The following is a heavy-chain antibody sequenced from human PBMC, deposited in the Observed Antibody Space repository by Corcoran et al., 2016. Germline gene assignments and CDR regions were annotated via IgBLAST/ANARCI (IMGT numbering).Heavy chain of an antibody. CDR2: ISSSSSTI. V-gene: IGHV3-48*04. J-gene: IGHJ3*02. CDR3: ARDDGYSYGNRRGAAFDI. CDR1: GFTFSSYS. Sequence: EVQLVESGGGLVQPGGSLRLSCAASGFTFSSYSMNWVRQAPGKGLEWVSYISSSSSTIYYADSVKGRFTISRDNAKNSLYLQMNSLRAEDTAVYYCARDDGYSYGNRRGAAFDIWGQGTMVTVSS. D-gene: IGHD5-18*01.